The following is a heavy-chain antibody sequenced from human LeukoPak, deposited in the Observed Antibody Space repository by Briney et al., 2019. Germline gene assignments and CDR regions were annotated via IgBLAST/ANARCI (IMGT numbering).Heavy chain of an antibody. D-gene: IGHD6-6*01. Sequence: SLRLSCAASGFTFDDYAMHWVRQAPGKGLEWVSGISWNSGSIGYADSVKGRFTISRDNAKNSLYLQMNSLRGEDMALYYCAKGLVGSSIADFFDYWGQGILVTVPS. J-gene: IGHJ4*02. CDR3: AKGLVGSSIADFFDY. V-gene: IGHV3-9*03. CDR1: GFTFDDYA. CDR2: ISWNSGSI.